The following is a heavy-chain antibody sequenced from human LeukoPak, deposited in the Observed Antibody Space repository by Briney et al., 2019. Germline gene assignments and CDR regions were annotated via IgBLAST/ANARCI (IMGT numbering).Heavy chain of an antibody. Sequence: PGGSLRLSCAASGFTLSSYGMHWVRQAPGKGLEWVAVIWYDGSNKYYADSVKGRFTISRDNSKSTLYLQMNSLRAEDTAVYYCARDHGGTASLWGQGTLVTVSS. V-gene: IGHV3-33*01. CDR1: GFTLSSYG. D-gene: IGHD1-1*01. J-gene: IGHJ4*02. CDR3: ARDHGGTASL. CDR2: IWYDGSNK.